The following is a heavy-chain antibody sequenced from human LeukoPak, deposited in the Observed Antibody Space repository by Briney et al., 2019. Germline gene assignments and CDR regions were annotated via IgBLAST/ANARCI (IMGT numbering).Heavy chain of an antibody. CDR2: ISYDGGNK. CDR1: GFTFSSYA. J-gene: IGHJ4*02. CDR3: AKTPRPRPTQPPDY. Sequence: GRSLRLSCAASGFTFSSYAMHWVRQAPGKGLEWVAVISYDGGNKYYADSVKGRFIISRDNSKNTLYLQMNSLRVEDTAVYCCAKTPRPRPTQPPDYWGQGTLVTVSS. V-gene: IGHV3-30*04.